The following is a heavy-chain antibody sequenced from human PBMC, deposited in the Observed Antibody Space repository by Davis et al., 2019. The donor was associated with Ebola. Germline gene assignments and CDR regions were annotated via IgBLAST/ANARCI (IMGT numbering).Heavy chain of an antibody. CDR1: GYTFTGYY. Sequence: AASVKVSCKASGYTFTGYYMHWVRQAPGQGLEWMGWINPNSGGTNYAQKFQGWVTMTRDTSISTAYMELSRLRSEDTAVYYCARANTLRLLYSSSYRFDYWGQGTLVTVSS. CDR2: INPNSGGT. J-gene: IGHJ4*02. V-gene: IGHV1-2*04. CDR3: ARANTLRLLYSSSYRFDY. D-gene: IGHD6-6*01.